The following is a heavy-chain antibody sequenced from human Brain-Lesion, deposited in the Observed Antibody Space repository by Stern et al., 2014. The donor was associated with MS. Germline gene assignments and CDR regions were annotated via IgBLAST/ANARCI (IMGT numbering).Heavy chain of an antibody. CDR2: IYWGDDI. Sequence: QITLKESGPTMVKPTQTLTLTCSLSGFSITTTGVGVGWIRQPPGKAPEWLAVIYWGDDISYHPSLKTSTTITKDTCKNQVGSTMANMDPVDAGTYYCSYRRWGNGAWFVSWFHPWGQGILVTVSS. D-gene: IGHD3-10*01. J-gene: IGHJ5*02. CDR1: GFSITTTGVG. V-gene: IGHV2-5*02. CDR3: SYRRWGNGAWFVSWFHP.